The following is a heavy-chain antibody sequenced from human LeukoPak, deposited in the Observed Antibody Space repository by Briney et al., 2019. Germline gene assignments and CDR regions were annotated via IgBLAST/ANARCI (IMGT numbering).Heavy chain of an antibody. J-gene: IGHJ3*02. CDR1: GGSISSSSYY. D-gene: IGHD3-9*01. V-gene: IGHV4-39*07. CDR3: ARGAAGLRYFDWYEDDAFDI. CDR2: IYYSGST. Sequence: SETLSLTCTVSGGSISSSSYYWGWIRQPPGKGLEWIGSIYYSGSTYYNPSLKSRVTISVDTSKNQFSLKLSSVTAADTAVYYCARGAAGLRYFDWYEDDAFDIWGQGTMVTVSS.